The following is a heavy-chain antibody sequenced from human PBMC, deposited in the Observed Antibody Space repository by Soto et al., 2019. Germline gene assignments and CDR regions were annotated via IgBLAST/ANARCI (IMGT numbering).Heavy chain of an antibody. J-gene: IGHJ3*02. D-gene: IGHD5-18*01. CDR1: GGTFSSYA. V-gene: IGHV1-69*01. CDR2: IIPIFGTA. Sequence: QVQLVQSGAEVKKPGSSVKVSCKASGGTFSSYAISWVRQAPGQGLEWMGGIIPIFGTANYAQKFQGRVTITAEESTSTAYMELSSLRSEDTAVYYCARVRPGGYPRVGAFDIWGQGTMVTVSS. CDR3: ARVRPGGYPRVGAFDI.